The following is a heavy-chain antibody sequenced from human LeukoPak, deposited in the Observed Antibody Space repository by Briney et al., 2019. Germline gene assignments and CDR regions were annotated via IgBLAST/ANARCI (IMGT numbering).Heavy chain of an antibody. CDR1: GYTFTSYY. CDR3: ASDYGDYVWDY. Sequence: GASVKVSCKASGYTFTSYYMHWVRQAPGQGLEWMGIINPSGGSTSYAQKFQGRVTMTTDTSTSTAYMELRSLRSDDTAVYYCASDYGDYVWDYWGQGTLVTVSS. J-gene: IGHJ4*02. D-gene: IGHD4-17*01. CDR2: INPSGGST. V-gene: IGHV1-46*01.